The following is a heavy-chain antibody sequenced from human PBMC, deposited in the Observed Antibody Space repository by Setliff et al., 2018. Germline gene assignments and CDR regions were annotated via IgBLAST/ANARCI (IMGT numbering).Heavy chain of an antibody. J-gene: IGHJ4*02. CDR2: IQYDGSDK. CDR3: AGGRGWRFDD. V-gene: IGHV3-30*02. CDR1: GFTFRNYA. Sequence: PGGSLRLSCAASGFTFRNYAMHWVRQAPGKGLEWVAFIQYDGSDKYYADSVKGRFTISRDNSEYTLYLQMNSLRAEDTAVYYCAGGRGWRFDDWGQGTLVTVSS. D-gene: IGHD6-19*01.